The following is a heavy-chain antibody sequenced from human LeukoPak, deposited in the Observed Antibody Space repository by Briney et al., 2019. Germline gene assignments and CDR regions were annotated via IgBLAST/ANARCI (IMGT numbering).Heavy chain of an antibody. J-gene: IGHJ4*02. CDR1: GYVFTGHY. D-gene: IGHD3-3*01. CDR3: ARVTRIAIFGTVNNYFDY. CDR2: INPNSGGT. V-gene: IGHV1-2*02. Sequence: VKVSCKASGYVFTGHYMYWVRQAPGQGLEWMGWINPNSGGTNYAHKFQGRVTMTRDTSINTAYMELSSLRSDDTAVYYCARVTRIAIFGTVNNYFDYWGQGTLVTVSS.